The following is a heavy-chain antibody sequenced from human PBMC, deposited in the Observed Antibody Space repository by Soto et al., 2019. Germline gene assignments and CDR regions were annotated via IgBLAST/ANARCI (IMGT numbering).Heavy chain of an antibody. D-gene: IGHD6-6*01. CDR1: GYTFTSYD. V-gene: IGHV1-8*01. Sequence: SVKVSCKASGYTFTSYDINWVRQATGQGLEWMGWMNPNSGNTGYAQKFQGRVTMTRNTSISTAYMELSSLRSEDTAVYYCARGGYSSSYGYYYYYGMDVWGQGTTVTVSS. J-gene: IGHJ6*02. CDR2: MNPNSGNT. CDR3: ARGGYSSSYGYYYYYGMDV.